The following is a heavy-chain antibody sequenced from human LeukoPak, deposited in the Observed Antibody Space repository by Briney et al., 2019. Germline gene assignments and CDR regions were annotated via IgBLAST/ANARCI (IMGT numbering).Heavy chain of an antibody. CDR1: GGSINGYY. D-gene: IGHD3-9*01. CDR2: ICYTGST. J-gene: IGHJ3*02. Sequence: PSETLSLTCTVSGGSINGYYWSWIRQPPGKGLEWIGYICYTGSTHYNASLKSRVIISVDTSENQFSLELTSVTAADTALYYCARHWSGYDISSGYYQSPLASFDIWGQGSMVTVSS. V-gene: IGHV4-59*08. CDR3: ARHWSGYDISSGYYQSPLASFDI.